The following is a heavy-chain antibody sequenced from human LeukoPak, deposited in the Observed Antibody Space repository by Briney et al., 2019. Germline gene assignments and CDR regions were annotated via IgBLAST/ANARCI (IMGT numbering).Heavy chain of an antibody. CDR3: AREKDAFDI. Sequence: SETLSLTCTVSGGSTSSYYWSWIRQPPGKGLEWIGYIYYSGSTNYNPSLKSRVTISVDTSKNQFSLKLSSVTAADTAVYYCAREKDAFDIWGQGTMVTVSS. J-gene: IGHJ3*02. V-gene: IGHV4-59*01. CDR1: GGSTSSYY. CDR2: IYYSGST.